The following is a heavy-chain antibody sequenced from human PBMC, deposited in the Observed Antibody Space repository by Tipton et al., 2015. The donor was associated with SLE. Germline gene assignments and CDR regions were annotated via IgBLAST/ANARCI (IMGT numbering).Heavy chain of an antibody. D-gene: IGHD6-6*01. CDR2: INHSGST. CDR1: GGSFSGYY. CDR3: ARSKEGQLVWY. V-gene: IGHV4-34*01. Sequence: TLSLTCAVYGGSFSGYYWSWIRQPPGKGLEWIGEINHSGSTNYNPSLKSRVTISVDTSKNQFSLKLSSVTAADTAVYYCARSKEGQLVWYWGQGTLVTVSS. J-gene: IGHJ4*02.